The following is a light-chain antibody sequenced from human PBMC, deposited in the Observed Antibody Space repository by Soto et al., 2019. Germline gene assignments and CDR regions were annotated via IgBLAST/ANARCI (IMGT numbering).Light chain of an antibody. CDR3: SSYTSSSSYVV. V-gene: IGLV2-14*01. J-gene: IGLJ2*01. CDR2: GVS. CDR1: SSDVGGYKY. Sequence: QSALTQPASVSGSPGQSITISCTGTSSDVGGYKYVSWYQQHPGKVPKFLIYGVSNRPSGISNRFSGSKSGNTASLTISGLQDEDEADYYCSSYTSSSSYVVFGGGTKLTVL.